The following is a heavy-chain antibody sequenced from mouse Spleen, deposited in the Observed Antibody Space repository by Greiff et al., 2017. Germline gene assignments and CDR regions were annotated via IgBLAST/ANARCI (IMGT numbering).Heavy chain of an antibody. CDR2: ISSGGGNT. V-gene: IGHV5-9*01. CDR3: ARHETFFDY. CDR1: GFTFSSYT. Sequence: EVMLVESGGGLVKPGGSLKLSCAASGFTFSSYTMSWVRQTPAKRLEWVATISSGGGNTYYPDSVKGRFTISRDNARNTLYLQMSSLRSEDTAMYYCARHETFFDYWGQGTTLTVSS. J-gene: IGHJ2*01.